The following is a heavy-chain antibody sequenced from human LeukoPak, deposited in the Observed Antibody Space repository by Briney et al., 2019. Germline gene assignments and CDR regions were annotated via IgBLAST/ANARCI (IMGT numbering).Heavy chain of an antibody. CDR2: ISYDGSNK. CDR3: AKGHSGYDFGDYFDY. Sequence: QPGGSLRLPCAASGFTFSIYGMHGVRQAPGKGLEWVAVISYDGSNKYYADSVKGRFTISRDNSKNTLYLQMNSLRAEDTAVYYCAKGHSGYDFGDYFDYWGQGTLVTVSS. J-gene: IGHJ4*02. V-gene: IGHV3-30*18. D-gene: IGHD5-12*01. CDR1: GFTFSIYG.